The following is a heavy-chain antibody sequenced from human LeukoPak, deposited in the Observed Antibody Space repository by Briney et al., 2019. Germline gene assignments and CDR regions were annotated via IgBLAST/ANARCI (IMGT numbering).Heavy chain of an antibody. V-gene: IGHV4-59*12. CDR3: AREGEVLALDY. D-gene: IGHD2/OR15-2a*01. Sequence: SETLSLTCTVSGGSISSYYWSWIRQPPGKGLEWIGYIYYSGSTNYNPSLKSRVTISVDTSKNQFSLKLSSVTAADTAVYYCAREGEVLALDYWGQGTLVTVSS. CDR2: IYYSGST. CDR1: GGSISSYY. J-gene: IGHJ4*02.